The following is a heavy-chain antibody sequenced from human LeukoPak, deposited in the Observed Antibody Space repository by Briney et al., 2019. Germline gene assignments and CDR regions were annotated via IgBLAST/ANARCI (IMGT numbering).Heavy chain of an antibody. CDR2: YRWNSGSI. CDR1: GFTFDDYA. J-gene: IGHJ4*02. D-gene: IGHD3-10*01. CDR3: AKALDSRITMVREGFDY. V-gene: IGHV3-9*01. Sequence: PGRSLRLSCAASGFTFDDYAMHWVRQATGKGLEWVSGYRWNSGSIGYADSVKGRFTISRDNDKNSLYLQMTSLRAEDTALYYCAKALDSRITMVREGFDYWGQRTLVTVSS.